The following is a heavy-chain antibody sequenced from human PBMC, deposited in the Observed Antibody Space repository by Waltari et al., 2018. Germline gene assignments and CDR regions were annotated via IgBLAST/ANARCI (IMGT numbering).Heavy chain of an antibody. Sequence: EVQLVESGGGLIQPGGSLRLSCAASGFIVSSNFMSWVRRAPGRGLEWVSVIYSDGSTYYADSGKGRFTISRDNPKNTLYLQMHSLRAEDTAVYYCLGARDYWGQGTLVTVSS. V-gene: IGHV3-53*01. J-gene: IGHJ4*02. CDR2: IYSDGST. CDR1: GFIVSSNF. CDR3: LGARDY.